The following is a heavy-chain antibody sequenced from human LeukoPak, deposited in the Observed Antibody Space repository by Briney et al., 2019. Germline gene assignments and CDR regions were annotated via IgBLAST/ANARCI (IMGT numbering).Heavy chain of an antibody. CDR3: ARDLKISGPIGI. CDR1: GYTFTGYA. V-gene: IGHV1-2*06. CDR2: LDPNSGGT. J-gene: IGHJ4*02. D-gene: IGHD1-14*01. Sequence: ASVKVSCKASGYTFTGYAMHWVRQAPGQGLEWVGRLDPNSGGTNYAQDFQGRVTITRDTSINTAYMELSRLRSDDTAKYYCARDLKISGPIGIWGQGTLVTVSA.